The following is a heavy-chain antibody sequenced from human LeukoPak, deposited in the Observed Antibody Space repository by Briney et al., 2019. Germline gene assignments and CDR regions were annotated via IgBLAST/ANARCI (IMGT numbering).Heavy chain of an antibody. J-gene: IGHJ3*01. CDR1: GFTFSNSA. D-gene: IGHD2-21*01. Sequence: GGSLRLSCTASGFTFSNSAMTWGRQVPGKGLEWVSTISNSGGSTYYADFVKGRFTIARDNSGNTLFLQMSSLTAEDTALYYCAKLRGKDGVRDSYDVWGPGTMVTVSS. CDR3: AKLRGKDGVRDSYDV. CDR2: ISNSGGST. V-gene: IGHV3-23*05.